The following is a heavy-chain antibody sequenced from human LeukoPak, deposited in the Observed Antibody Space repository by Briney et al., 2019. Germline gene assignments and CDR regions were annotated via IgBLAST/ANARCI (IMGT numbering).Heavy chain of an antibody. CDR3: ARDPGIAAAGTVGYFDS. CDR2: ISGSGDGT. D-gene: IGHD6-13*01. CDR1: GFTFSDYG. J-gene: IGHJ4*02. V-gene: IGHV3-23*01. Sequence: GGTLRLSCAASGFTFSDYGMSWVRQAPGKGLEWVSAISGSGDGTYYADSVRGRFTISRDNAMNSLYLQMNSLRVEDTAVYYCARDPGIAAAGTVGYFDSWGQGILVTVSS.